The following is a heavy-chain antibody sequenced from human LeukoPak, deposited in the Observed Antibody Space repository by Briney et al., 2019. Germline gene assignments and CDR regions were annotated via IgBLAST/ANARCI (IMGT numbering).Heavy chain of an antibody. J-gene: IGHJ3*02. V-gene: IGHV1-69*04. CDR3: ASEDTAMALMGAFDI. CDR2: IIPILGIA. CDR1: GYTFPTFA. D-gene: IGHD5-18*01. Sequence: GASVKVSCKASGYTFPTFAISWVRQAPGQGLEWMGRIIPILGIANYAQKFQGRVTITADKSTSTAYMELSSLRSEDTAVYYCASEDTAMALMGAFDIWGQGTMVTVSS.